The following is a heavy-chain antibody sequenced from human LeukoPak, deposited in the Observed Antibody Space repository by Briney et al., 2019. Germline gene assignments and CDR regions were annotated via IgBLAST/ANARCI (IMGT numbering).Heavy chain of an antibody. CDR1: GGSISSYY. D-gene: IGHD5-18*01. CDR2: IYYSGST. Sequence: SETLSLTCTVSGGSISSYYRSWIRQPPGKGLEWIGYIYYSGSTNYNPSLKSRVTISVDTSKNQFSLKLSSVTAADTAVYYCASRSIQLWPTVDYWGQGTLVTVSS. CDR3: ASRSIQLWPTVDY. J-gene: IGHJ4*02. V-gene: IGHV4-59*01.